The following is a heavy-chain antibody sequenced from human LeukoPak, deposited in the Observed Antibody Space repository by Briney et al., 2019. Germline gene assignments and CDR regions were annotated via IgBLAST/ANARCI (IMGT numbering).Heavy chain of an antibody. D-gene: IGHD3-9*01. V-gene: IGHV3-74*01. Sequence: GRSLRLSCTVSGFTFDDYAFHWVRQAPGKGLVWVSRINSDGSSTSYVDSVKGRFTISRDNAKNTLYLQMNSLRAEDTAVYYCARRYYDILTGYSLDYWGQGTLVTVSS. CDR3: ARRYYDILTGYSLDY. CDR2: INSDGSST. J-gene: IGHJ4*02. CDR1: GFTFDDYA.